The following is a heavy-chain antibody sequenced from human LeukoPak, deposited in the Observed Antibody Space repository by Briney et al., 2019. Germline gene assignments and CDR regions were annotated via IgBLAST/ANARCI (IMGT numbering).Heavy chain of an antibody. V-gene: IGHV4-39*07. D-gene: IGHD3-22*01. Sequence: PSETLSLTCTVSGGSISSSSYSWGWIRQPPGKGLEWIGSIYYSGSTYYNPSLKSRVTISVDTSKNQFSLKLSSVTAADTAVYYCARLDDGSGYYYLNWYFDLWGRGTLVTVSS. CDR1: GGSISSSSYS. CDR2: IYYSGST. CDR3: ARLDDGSGYYYLNWYFDL. J-gene: IGHJ2*01.